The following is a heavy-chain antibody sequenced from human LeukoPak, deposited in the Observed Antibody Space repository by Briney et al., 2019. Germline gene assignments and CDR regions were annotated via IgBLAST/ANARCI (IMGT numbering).Heavy chain of an antibody. J-gene: IGHJ6*02. V-gene: IGHV3-23*01. CDR3: AKDLHYYGMDV. Sequence: PGRSLRLSCAASGFTFSTYAMNWVRQAPGKGLEWVSVFLGSGGGTAYADSVKGRFTISRDNSKNTLYLQMNSLRAEDTAVYYCAKDLHYYGMDVWGPGTTVTVSS. CDR2: FLGSGGGT. CDR1: GFTFSTYA.